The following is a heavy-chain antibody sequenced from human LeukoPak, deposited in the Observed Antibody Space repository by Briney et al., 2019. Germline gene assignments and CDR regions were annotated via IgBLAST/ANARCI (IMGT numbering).Heavy chain of an antibody. V-gene: IGHV3-13*01. CDR2: IGTAGDT. D-gene: IGHD3-10*01. CDR1: GFTFSSYD. CDR3: ARDIGESRYHP. J-gene: IGHJ5*02. Sequence: GGSLRLSCAASGFTFSSYDMHWVRQATGKGLEWVSAIGTAGDTYYPGSVKGRFTISRENAKNSLYLQMNSLRAGDTAVYYCARDIGESRYHPWGQGTLVTVSS.